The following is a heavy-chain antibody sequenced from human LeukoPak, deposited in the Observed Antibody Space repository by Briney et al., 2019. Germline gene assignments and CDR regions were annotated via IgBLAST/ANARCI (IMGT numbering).Heavy chain of an antibody. J-gene: IGHJ4*02. CDR3: AIHLGYCSSTSCPD. CDR1: GYTFTSYD. CDR2: MNPNSGNT. V-gene: IGHV1-8*01. D-gene: IGHD2-2*01. Sequence: ASVKVSCKASGYTFTSYDINWVRQATGQGLEWMGWMNPNSGNTGYAQKFQGRVTMTEDTSTDTAYMELSSLRSEDTAVYYCAIHLGYCSSTSCPDWGQGTLVTVSS.